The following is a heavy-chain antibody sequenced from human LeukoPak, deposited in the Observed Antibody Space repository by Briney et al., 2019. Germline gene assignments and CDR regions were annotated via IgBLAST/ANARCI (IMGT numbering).Heavy chain of an antibody. CDR3: AKRGVVIRVILVGFHKEAYYFDS. Sequence: GGSLRVSCAVSGITLSNYGMSWVRQAPGKGLEWVAGISGSGGGTNYADSVKGRFTISRDNPKNTLHLQMNSLGAEDTAVYFCAKRGVVIRVILVGFHKEAYYFDSWGQGALVTVSS. CDR1: GITLSNYG. CDR2: ISGSGGGT. J-gene: IGHJ4*02. V-gene: IGHV3-23*01. D-gene: IGHD3-22*01.